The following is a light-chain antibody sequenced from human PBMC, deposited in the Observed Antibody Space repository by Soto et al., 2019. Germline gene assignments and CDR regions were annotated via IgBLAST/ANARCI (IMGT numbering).Light chain of an antibody. CDR2: KAS. Sequence: DIQMTQSPPTLSASVGDRVTITCRASENINNWSAWYQQKPGKAPKLLLYKASSLESGVPSRFSGSGSGTEFTLTISSLRPDDFATYHCQQYNSYSYTFGQGTKLEIK. V-gene: IGKV1-5*03. CDR1: ENINNW. J-gene: IGKJ2*01. CDR3: QQYNSYSYT.